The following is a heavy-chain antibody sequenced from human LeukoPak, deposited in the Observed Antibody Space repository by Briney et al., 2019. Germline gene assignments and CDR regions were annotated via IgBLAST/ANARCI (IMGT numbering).Heavy chain of an antibody. CDR2: IIPILGIA. CDR1: GGTFSSYA. J-gene: IGHJ3*02. CDR3: ARAGAVAGTYDAFDI. Sequence: SVKVSCKASGGTFSSYAISWVRQAPGQGLEWMGRIIPILGIANYAQKFQGRVTITADKSTSSAYMELSSLRSEDTAVYYCARAGAVAGTYDAFDIWGQGTMVTVSS. D-gene: IGHD6-19*01. V-gene: IGHV1-69*04.